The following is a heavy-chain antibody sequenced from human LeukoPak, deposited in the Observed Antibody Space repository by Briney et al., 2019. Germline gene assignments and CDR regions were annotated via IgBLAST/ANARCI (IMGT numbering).Heavy chain of an antibody. D-gene: IGHD6-13*01. Sequence: SETLSLTCTVSGGSISSSSYYWGWIRQPPGKGLEWIGSIYYSGSTYYNPSLKSRVTMSVDTSKNQFSLKLNSVTAADTAVYYCARVSSSWYQDWYFDLWGRGTLVTVSS. CDR1: GGSISSSSYY. CDR2: IYYSGST. V-gene: IGHV4-39*07. J-gene: IGHJ2*01. CDR3: ARVSSSWYQDWYFDL.